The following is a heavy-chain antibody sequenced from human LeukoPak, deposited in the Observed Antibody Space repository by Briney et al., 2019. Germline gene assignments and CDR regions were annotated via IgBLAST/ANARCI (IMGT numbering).Heavy chain of an antibody. D-gene: IGHD6-19*01. J-gene: IGHJ4*02. CDR1: GFTFSNYW. CDR3: ARGSGIAVAGTYDFDY. V-gene: IGHV3-13*01. Sequence: GGSLRLSCAASGFTFSNYWMHWVRQATGKGLEWVSAIGTAGDTYYPGSVKGRFTISRENAKNSLYLQMNSLRAGDTAVYYCARGSGIAVAGTYDFDYWGQGTLVTVSS. CDR2: IGTAGDT.